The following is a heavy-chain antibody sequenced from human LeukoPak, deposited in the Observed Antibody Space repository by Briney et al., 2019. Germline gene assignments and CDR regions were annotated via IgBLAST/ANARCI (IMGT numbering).Heavy chain of an antibody. V-gene: IGHV1-24*01. CDR1: GYTFTSYY. CDR2: FDPEDGET. J-gene: IGHJ6*02. CDR3: ATVPKKFGEFGYYYYGMDV. D-gene: IGHD3-10*01. Sequence: GASVKVSCKASGYTFTSYYMHWVRQAPGKGLEWMGGFDPEDGETIYVQKFQGRVTMTEDTSTDTAYMELSSLRSEDTAVYYCATVPKKFGEFGYYYYGMDVWGQGTTVTVSS.